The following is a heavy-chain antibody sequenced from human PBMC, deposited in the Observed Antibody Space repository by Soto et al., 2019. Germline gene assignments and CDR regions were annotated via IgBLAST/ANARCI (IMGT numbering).Heavy chain of an antibody. CDR3: ARGYYYGSGSYSFDAFDI. CDR1: GGSISSSSYY. D-gene: IGHD3-10*01. Sequence: SETLSLTCTVSGGSISSSSYYWVLIRQPPGKGLEWIGSIYYSGSTYYNPSLKSRVTISVDTSKNQFSLKLSSVTAADTAVYYCARGYYYGSGSYSFDAFDIWGQGTMVTVSS. J-gene: IGHJ3*02. V-gene: IGHV4-39*01. CDR2: IYYSGST.